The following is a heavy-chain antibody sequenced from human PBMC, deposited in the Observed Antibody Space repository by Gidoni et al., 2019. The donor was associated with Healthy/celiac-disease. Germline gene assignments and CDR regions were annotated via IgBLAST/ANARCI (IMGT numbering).Heavy chain of an antibody. CDR2: IIPIFGTA. V-gene: IGHV1-69*06. CDR3: ARAGRFDY. J-gene: IGHJ4*02. Sequence: QVQLVQSGAEVKKPGSAVTVSCKASGGTFSSCAIRWVRQAPGQGLEWRGGIIPIFGTANYAQKFQGRVTITADKSTSTAYMELSSLRSEDTAVYYCARAGRFDYWCQGTLVTVSS. CDR1: GGTFSSCA.